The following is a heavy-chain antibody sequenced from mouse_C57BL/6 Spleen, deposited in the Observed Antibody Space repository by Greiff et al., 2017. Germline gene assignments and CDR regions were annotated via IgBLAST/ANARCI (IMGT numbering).Heavy chain of an antibody. CDR1: GFTFSSYA. D-gene: IGHD4-1*02. CDR2: ISSGGDYI. Sequence: EVHLVESGAGLVKPGGSLKLSCAASGFTFSSYAMSWVRQTPEKRLEWVAYISSGGDYIYYADTVKGRFTISRDNARNTRYLQMSSLKSEDTAMYYCTREGSTGTSDWYCDVWGTGTTVTVSS. CDR3: TREGSTGTSDWYCDV. J-gene: IGHJ1*03. V-gene: IGHV5-9-1*02.